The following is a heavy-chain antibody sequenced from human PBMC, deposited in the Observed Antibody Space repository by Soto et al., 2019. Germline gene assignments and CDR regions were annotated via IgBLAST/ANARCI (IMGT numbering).Heavy chain of an antibody. V-gene: IGHV2-5*02. J-gene: IGHJ5*02. CDR2: IYWDDDK. CDR1: GFSLSTSGVG. Sequence: QITLKESGPTLVKPTQTLTLTCTFSGFSLSTSGVGVGWIRQPPGKALEWLALIYWDDDKRYSPSLKSRLTITKHTSKHHVLLTMTNMDPVATATYYCAHMIRPGGWFDPWGQGSLVTVSS. CDR3: AHMIRPGGWFDP. D-gene: IGHD2-15*01.